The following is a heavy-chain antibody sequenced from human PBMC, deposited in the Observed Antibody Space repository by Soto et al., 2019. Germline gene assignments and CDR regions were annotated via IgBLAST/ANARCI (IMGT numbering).Heavy chain of an antibody. J-gene: IGHJ4*02. CDR3: VREGHYYFDY. CDR1: GFTFSAYE. CDR2: ISKSGGTT. V-gene: IGHV3-48*03. Sequence: GGSLRLSCAASGFTFSAYEMHWVRQAPGQGLEWVSYISKSGGTTYYADSVKGRFTISRDDAKNSVYLQMSSLRPEDMAVYKCVREGHYYFDYWGQGALVTX.